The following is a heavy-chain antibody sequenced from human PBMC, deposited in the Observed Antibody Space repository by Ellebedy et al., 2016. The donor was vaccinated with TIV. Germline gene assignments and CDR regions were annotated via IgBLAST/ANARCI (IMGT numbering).Heavy chain of an antibody. CDR1: GGSISSSSYY. CDR3: ARHGIERYNWNDGTYYYGMDV. D-gene: IGHD1-20*01. V-gene: IGHV4-39*01. CDR2: IYYSGST. Sequence: SETLSLXXTVSGGSISSSSYYWGWIRQPPGKGLEWIGSIYYSGSTYYNPSLKSRVTISVDTSKNQFSLKLSSVTAADTAVYYCARHGIERYNWNDGTYYYGMDVWGQGTTVTVSS. J-gene: IGHJ6*02.